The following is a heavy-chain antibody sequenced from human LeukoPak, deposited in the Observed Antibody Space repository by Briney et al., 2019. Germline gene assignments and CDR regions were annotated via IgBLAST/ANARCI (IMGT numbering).Heavy chain of an antibody. CDR1: GGSISSGSYY. Sequence: PSETLSLTCTVSGGSISSGSYYWSWIRQPAGKGLEWIGRIYTSGSTNYNPSLKSRVTMSVDTSKNQFSLKLSSVTAADTAVYYCARGIRYFDWLNWFDPWGQGTLVTVSS. J-gene: IGHJ5*02. CDR3: ARGIRYFDWLNWFDP. V-gene: IGHV4-61*02. CDR2: IYTSGST. D-gene: IGHD3-9*01.